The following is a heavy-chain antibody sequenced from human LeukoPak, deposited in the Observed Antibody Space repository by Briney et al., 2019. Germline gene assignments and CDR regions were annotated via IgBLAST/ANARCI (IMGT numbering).Heavy chain of an antibody. D-gene: IGHD2-21*02. CDR3: ARGLNCGGDCYSRKFYFDY. CDR2: ISISSSYI. CDR1: GLTFSSYS. J-gene: IGHJ4*02. V-gene: IGHV3-21*01. Sequence: DPGGSLRLSCAASGLTFSSYSMNWVRQAPGKGLEWVSSISISSSYIYYAASVKGRFTISRDNAKNSLYLQMNSLRAEDTAVYYCARGLNCGGDCYSRKFYFDYWGQGSLVTVSS.